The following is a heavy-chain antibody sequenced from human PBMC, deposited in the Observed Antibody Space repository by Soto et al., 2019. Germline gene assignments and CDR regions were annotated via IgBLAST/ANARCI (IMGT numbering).Heavy chain of an antibody. CDR3: AKMDSSSWSLEDY. CDR1: GFTFSSYG. CDR2: IWYDGSNK. J-gene: IGHJ4*02. D-gene: IGHD6-13*01. Sequence: QVQLVESGGGVVQPGRSLRLSCAASGFTFSSYGMHWVRHAPGKGLEWVAVIWYDGSNKYYADSVKGRFTISRDNSKNTLYLQMNSLRAEDTPVYYCAKMDSSSWSLEDYWGQGTLVTVSS. V-gene: IGHV3-33*06.